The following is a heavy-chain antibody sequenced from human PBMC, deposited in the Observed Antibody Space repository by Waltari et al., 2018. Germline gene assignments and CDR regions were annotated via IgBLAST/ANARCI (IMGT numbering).Heavy chain of an antibody. CDR3: ATPSYNWNYPFYY. CDR2: IYYSGST. Sequence: QLQLQESVPGLVKPSATLSLTCTVSGGSISSSRYYWGWIRQPPGKGLEWIGSIYYSGSTYYNPSRKSRVTISVDTSKNQFSLKLSSVTAADTAVYYCATPSYNWNYPFYYWGQGTLVTVSS. J-gene: IGHJ4*02. D-gene: IGHD1-7*01. CDR1: GGSISSSRYY. V-gene: IGHV4-39*01.